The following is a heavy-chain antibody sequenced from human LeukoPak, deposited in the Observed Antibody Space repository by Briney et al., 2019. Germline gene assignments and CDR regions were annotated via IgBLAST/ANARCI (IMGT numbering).Heavy chain of an antibody. CDR2: IYYSGST. J-gene: IGHJ4*02. CDR3: ARGQRYDYVWGSYRTYYFDY. CDR1: GGSISSYY. Sequence: SETLSLTCTVSGGSISSYYWSWIRQPPGKGLEWIGYIYYSGSTNYNPSLKSRVTISVDTSKNQFSLKLSSVTAADTAVYYCARGQRYDYVWGSYRTYYFDYWGQGTLVTVSS. V-gene: IGHV4-59*12. D-gene: IGHD3-16*02.